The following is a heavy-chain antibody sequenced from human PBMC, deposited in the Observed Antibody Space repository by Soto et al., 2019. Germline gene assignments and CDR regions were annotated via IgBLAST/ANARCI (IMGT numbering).Heavy chain of an antibody. D-gene: IGHD6-13*01. CDR3: ARLQAAVPHY. CDR2: IYYDGYT. Sequence: QLQLQESGPGLVKPSETLSLTCTVSGDSISGSPYFWGWIRQPPGKGLEWIASIYYDGYTYYTPSLKSRAFISVDTSKNQFSLKLTSVAAADTAIYFCARLQAAVPHYWGQGTLVIVSS. V-gene: IGHV4-39*01. CDR1: GDSISGSPYF. J-gene: IGHJ4*02.